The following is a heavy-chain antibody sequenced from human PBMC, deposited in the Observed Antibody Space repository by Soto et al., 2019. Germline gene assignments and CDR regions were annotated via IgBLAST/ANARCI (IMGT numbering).Heavy chain of an antibody. CDR1: GFTFSSYG. V-gene: IGHV3-33*01. CDR3: ARDLYSTGWYDGEMMY. Sequence: QVQLVESGGGVVQPGRSLRLSCAAFGFTFSSYGMHWVRQAPGKGLEGVAVIWYDGSIKYYADSVKGRFTISRDNSKNTLYLQMNSLGAEDTAVYYCARDLYSTGWYDGEMMYWGQGTLVTVSS. J-gene: IGHJ4*02. D-gene: IGHD6-19*01. CDR2: IWYDGSIK.